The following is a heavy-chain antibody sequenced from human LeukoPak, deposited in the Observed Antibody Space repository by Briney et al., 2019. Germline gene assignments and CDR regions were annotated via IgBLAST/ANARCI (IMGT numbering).Heavy chain of an antibody. CDR3: ARAGSGWSYPQDAFDI. D-gene: IGHD6-19*01. CDR1: GYTFTGYY. Sequence: ASVKVSCKASGYTFTGYYMHWVRQAPGQGLEWMGWINPNSGGTNYAQKFQGWVTMTRDTSISTAYMELSRLRPDDTAVYYCARAGSGWSYPQDAFDIWGQGTMVTVSS. CDR2: INPNSGGT. V-gene: IGHV1-2*04. J-gene: IGHJ3*02.